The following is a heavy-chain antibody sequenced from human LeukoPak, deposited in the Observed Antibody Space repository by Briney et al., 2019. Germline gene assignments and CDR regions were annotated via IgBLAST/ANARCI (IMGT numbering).Heavy chain of an antibody. J-gene: IGHJ4*02. CDR2: ITYDGSNK. CDR3: AKDSGKRRSRSKRD. D-gene: IGHD1-1*01. Sequence: GGSLRLSCAASGFTFSSYGMHWVRQAPGKGLEWVSVITYDGSNKYYADSVKGRFTISRDNSKNTLYLQMNSLRAEDTAVYNSAKDSGKRRSRSKRDWGQGTLVTVSS. V-gene: IGHV3-30*18. CDR1: GFTFSSYG.